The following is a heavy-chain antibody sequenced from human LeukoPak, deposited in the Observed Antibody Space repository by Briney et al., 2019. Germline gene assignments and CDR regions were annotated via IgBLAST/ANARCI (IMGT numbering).Heavy chain of an antibody. CDR3: AREAAGYCSGGSCYSYYFDY. J-gene: IGHJ4*02. V-gene: IGHV1-69*13. D-gene: IGHD2-15*01. Sequence: ASVKVSCKASGGTFSSYAISWVRQAPGQGLEWMGGIIPIFGTANYAQKFQGRVTITADESTSTAYMELSSLRSEDTAVYYCAREAAGYCSGGSCYSYYFDYWGQGTLVTVSS. CDR2: IIPIFGTA. CDR1: GGTFSSYA.